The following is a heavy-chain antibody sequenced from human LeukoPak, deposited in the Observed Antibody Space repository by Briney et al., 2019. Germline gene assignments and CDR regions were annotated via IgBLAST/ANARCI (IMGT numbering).Heavy chain of an antibody. D-gene: IGHD5-18*01. Sequence: ASVKVSCKASGYTFTSYHMHWLRQAPGQGLEWMGIINPSGGSTRYAQKFQGRVTMTRDTSTSTVYMEVSSLRSEDTAVYYCARSLYSYGYFDYWGQGTLVTVSS. V-gene: IGHV1-46*01. CDR1: GYTFTSYH. J-gene: IGHJ4*02. CDR3: ARSLYSYGYFDY. CDR2: INPSGGST.